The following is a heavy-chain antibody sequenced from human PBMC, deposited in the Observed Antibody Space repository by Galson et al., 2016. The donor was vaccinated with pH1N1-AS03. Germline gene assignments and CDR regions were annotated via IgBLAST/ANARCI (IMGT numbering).Heavy chain of an antibody. D-gene: IGHD4/OR15-4a*01. V-gene: IGHV3-64*01. CDR3: ARGPVSYANYWFPPPDY. CDR2: ISGNGVST. CDR1: GFTFTNYA. J-gene: IGHJ4*02. Sequence: SLRLSCAASGFTFTNYAIHWVRQAPGKGLEYVAAISGNGVSTYYANSVKGKFTISRDNSKNTLYLQMGSLRPEDMAVYYCARGPVSYANYWFPPPDYWGQGTLVTVSS.